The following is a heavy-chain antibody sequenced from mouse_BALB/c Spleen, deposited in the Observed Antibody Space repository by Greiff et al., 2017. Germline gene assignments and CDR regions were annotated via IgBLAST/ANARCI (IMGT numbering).Heavy chain of an antibody. CDR3: AGYITTAPYYYAMDY. CDR1: GYTFTSYW. Sequence: QVQLKQPGAELVKPGASVKLSCKASGYTFTSYWMHWVKQRPGQGLEWIGEIDPSDSYTNYNQKFKGKATLTVDKSSSTAYMQLSSLTSEDSAVYYCAGYITTAPYYYAMDYWGQGTSVTVSS. D-gene: IGHD1-2*01. V-gene: IGHV1-69*02. J-gene: IGHJ4*01. CDR2: IDPSDSYT.